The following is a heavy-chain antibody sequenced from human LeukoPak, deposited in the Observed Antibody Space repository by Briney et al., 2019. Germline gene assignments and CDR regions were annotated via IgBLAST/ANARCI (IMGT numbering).Heavy chain of an antibody. Sequence: PGGSLRLSCAASGFTFSSYAMSWVRQAPGKGLEWVSAISGSGGSTYYADSVKGRFTISRDNSKNTLYLQMNSLRAEDTAVYYCAKINQRSLRPYYFDCWGQGTLVTVSS. CDR3: AKINQRSLRPYYFDC. CDR2: ISGSGGST. J-gene: IGHJ4*02. V-gene: IGHV3-23*01. D-gene: IGHD1-14*01. CDR1: GFTFSSYA.